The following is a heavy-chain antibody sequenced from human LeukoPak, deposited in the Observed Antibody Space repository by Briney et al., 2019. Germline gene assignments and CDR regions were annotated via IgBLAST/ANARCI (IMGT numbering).Heavy chain of an antibody. Sequence: PGGSLRLCCAASGFTFSSYAMSWVRQAPGKGLEWVTGINANGGRKYYADSVKGRFTISRDNSKNTLFVQMDSLRAEDTAVYYCAKGINSFFFDYWGRGTLVTVSS. V-gene: IGHV3-23*01. D-gene: IGHD2/OR15-2a*01. CDR3: AKGINSFFFDY. J-gene: IGHJ4*02. CDR1: GFTFSSYA. CDR2: INANGGRK.